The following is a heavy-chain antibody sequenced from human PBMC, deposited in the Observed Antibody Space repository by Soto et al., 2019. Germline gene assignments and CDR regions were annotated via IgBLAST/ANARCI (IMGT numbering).Heavy chain of an antibody. CDR1: GYTFTSYG. D-gene: IGHD3-10*01. CDR2: ISAYNGNT. CDR3: ARGSYYGSGSYYSYYYYMDV. Sequence: QVQLVQSGAEVKKPGASVKVSCKASGYTFTSYGISWVRQAPGQGLEWMGWISAYNGNTNYAQKLQGRVTMTTDTSTSTAYRELRSLRSDDTAVYYCARGSYYGSGSYYSYYYYMDVWGKGTTVTVSS. V-gene: IGHV1-18*01. J-gene: IGHJ6*03.